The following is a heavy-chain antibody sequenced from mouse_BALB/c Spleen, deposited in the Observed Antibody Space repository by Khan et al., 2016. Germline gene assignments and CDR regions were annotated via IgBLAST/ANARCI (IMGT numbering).Heavy chain of an antibody. CDR3: ARSGGWLFDY. CDR1: GYTFTDYN. D-gene: IGHD2-3*01. J-gene: IGHJ2*02. CDR2: IYPYNGDS. Sequence: VQLQQSGPELVKPGASVKISCKASGYTFTDYNMHWVKQSHGKSLEWIGYIYPYNGDSGCNQKFKSKATLTVDTSSSTAYLELRSLTSEDSAVYYCARSGGWLFDYWGQGTSLTVSS. V-gene: IGHV1S29*02.